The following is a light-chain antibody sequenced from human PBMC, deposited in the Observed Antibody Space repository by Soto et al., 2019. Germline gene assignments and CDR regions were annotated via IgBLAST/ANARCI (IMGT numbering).Light chain of an antibody. Sequence: QSVLTQPPSLSVAPGQRVTISFSGTSSSIGAGYEVHCYHQLPGTAPKLVVSGNGNRPSGVPDRLSASKSGTSASLAITGLQAEDEGHYYCQSYDKRLTAYVFGTGTKVTVL. J-gene: IGLJ1*01. CDR2: GNG. V-gene: IGLV1-40*01. CDR3: QSYDKRLTAYV. CDR1: SSSIGAGYE.